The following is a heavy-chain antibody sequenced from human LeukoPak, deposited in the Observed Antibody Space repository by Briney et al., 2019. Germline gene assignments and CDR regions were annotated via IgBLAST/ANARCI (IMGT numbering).Heavy chain of an antibody. Sequence: SVKVSCKASGGTFSSYAISWVRQARGQGLEWMGGIIPIFGTANYAQKFQGRVTITTDESTSTAYMELSSLRSEDTAVYYCARVSTLANGVLDYWGQGTLVTVSS. CDR1: GGTFSSYA. D-gene: IGHD2-8*01. CDR2: IIPIFGTA. V-gene: IGHV1-69*05. J-gene: IGHJ4*02. CDR3: ARVSTLANGVLDY.